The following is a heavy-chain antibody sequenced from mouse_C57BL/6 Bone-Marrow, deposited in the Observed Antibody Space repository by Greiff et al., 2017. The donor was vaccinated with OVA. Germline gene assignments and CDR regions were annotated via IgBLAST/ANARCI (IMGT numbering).Heavy chain of an antibody. D-gene: IGHD1-1*01. CDR3: ARLHLLRYYAMDY. Sequence: QVHVKQSGAELVKPGASVKLSCKASGYTFPSYWMHWVKQRPGQGLEWIGMIHPNSGSTNYNEKFKSKATLTVDKSSSTAYMQLSSLTSEDSAVDYGARLHLLRYYAMDYWGQGTSVTVSS. CDR1: GYTFPSYW. V-gene: IGHV1-64*01. CDR2: IHPNSGST. J-gene: IGHJ4*01.